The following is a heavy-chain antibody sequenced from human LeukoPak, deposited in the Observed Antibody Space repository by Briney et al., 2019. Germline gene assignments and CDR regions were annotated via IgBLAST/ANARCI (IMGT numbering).Heavy chain of an antibody. CDR3: ARTIPHEEYFQH. J-gene: IGHJ1*01. CDR1: GYTFTGYY. D-gene: IGHD3-9*01. V-gene: IGHV1-2*06. Sequence: ASVKVSCKASGYTFTGYYMHWVRQAPGQGLEWMGRINPNRGGTNYAQKFQGRVTMTRDTSISTAYMELSRLRSDDTAVYYCARTIPHEEYFQHWGQGTLVTVSS. CDR2: INPNRGGT.